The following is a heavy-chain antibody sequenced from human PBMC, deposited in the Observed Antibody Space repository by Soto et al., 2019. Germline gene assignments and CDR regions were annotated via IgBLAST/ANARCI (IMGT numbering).Heavy chain of an antibody. CDR2: ISYDGSNK. D-gene: IGHD3-10*01. J-gene: IGHJ6*02. CDR1: GFTFSSYG. CDR3: AKSLPGVRGVYYYGMDV. V-gene: IGHV3-30*18. Sequence: QVQLVESGGGVVQPGRSLRLSCAASGFTFSSYGMHWVRQAPGKGLEWVAVISYDGSNKYYADSVKGRFTISRDNSKNTLYLQMNSLRAEDTAVYYCAKSLPGVRGVYYYGMDVWGQGTTVTVSS.